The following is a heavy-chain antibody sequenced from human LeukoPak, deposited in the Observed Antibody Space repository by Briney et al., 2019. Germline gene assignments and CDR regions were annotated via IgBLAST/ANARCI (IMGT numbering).Heavy chain of an antibody. CDR2: INHSGST. Sequence: PSETLSLTCAVYGGSFSGYYWSWIRQPPGKGLEWIGEINHSGSTNYNPSLKSRVTISVDTSKNQFSLKLSSVTAADTAVYYCARGRYIVAARRVGNFDYWGQGTLVAVSS. CDR1: GGSFSGYY. D-gene: IGHD6-6*01. CDR3: ARGRYIVAARRVGNFDY. J-gene: IGHJ4*02. V-gene: IGHV4-34*01.